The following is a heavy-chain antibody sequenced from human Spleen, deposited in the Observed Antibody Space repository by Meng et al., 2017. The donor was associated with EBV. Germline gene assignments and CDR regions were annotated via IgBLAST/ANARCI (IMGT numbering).Heavy chain of an antibody. J-gene: IGHJ4*02. V-gene: IGHV4-4*02. CDR3: ARGTSRPSMYYFDY. D-gene: IGHD6-13*01. Sequence: QVSRKESGPGLVKPSGTLSLTCGVSGGSISSSNWWSWVRQPPGKGLEWIGEIYESGSTNYNPSLESRVTVSIDKSKNQFSLKLSSVTAADTAVYYCARGTSRPSMYYFDYWGQGTLVTVSS. CDR1: GGSISSSNW. CDR2: IYESGST.